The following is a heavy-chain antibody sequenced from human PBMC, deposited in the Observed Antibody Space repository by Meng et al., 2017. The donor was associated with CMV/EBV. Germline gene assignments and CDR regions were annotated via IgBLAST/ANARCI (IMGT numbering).Heavy chain of an antibody. Sequence: SVPVPRQPSGYTLTNYVLNWVRQATGQGREWMGWMNPYSCNTGYAQKFQGRVTMTRNTSISTAYMELSSLRSEDTAVYYCARGRVMYCDFWGGYHHLDYWGQGTLVTVSS. CDR3: ARGRVMYCDFWGGYHHLDY. D-gene: IGHD3-3*01. V-gene: IGHV1-8*01. CDR2: MNPYSCNT. J-gene: IGHJ4*02. CDR1: GYTLTNYV.